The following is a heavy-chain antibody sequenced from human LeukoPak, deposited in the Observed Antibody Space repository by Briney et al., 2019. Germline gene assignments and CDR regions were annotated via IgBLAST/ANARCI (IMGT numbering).Heavy chain of an antibody. J-gene: IGHJ4*02. Sequence: PGGSLRLSCAASGFTFSDYYMSWIRQPPGKGLEWIGEINHSGSTNYNPSLKSRVTISVDTSKSQFSLKLSSVTAADTAVYYCAGGMGIAARPSSYWGQGTLVTVSS. CDR1: GFTFSDYY. D-gene: IGHD6-6*01. CDR3: AGGMGIAARPSSY. CDR2: INHSGST. V-gene: IGHV4-34*08.